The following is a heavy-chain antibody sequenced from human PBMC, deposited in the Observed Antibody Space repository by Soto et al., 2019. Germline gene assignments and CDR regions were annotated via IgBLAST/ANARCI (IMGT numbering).Heavy chain of an antibody. J-gene: IGHJ1*01. CDR2: IYSGGST. V-gene: IGHV3-53*01. D-gene: IGHD6-19*01. CDR3: ARDFGSGWLGYFQH. CDR1: GFTVSSNY. Sequence: GGSLRLSCAASGFTVSSNYMSWVRQAPGKGLEWVSVIYSGGSTYYADSVKGRFTISRDNSKNTLYLQMNSLRAEDTAVYYCARDFGSGWLGYFQHWGQGTLVTVSS.